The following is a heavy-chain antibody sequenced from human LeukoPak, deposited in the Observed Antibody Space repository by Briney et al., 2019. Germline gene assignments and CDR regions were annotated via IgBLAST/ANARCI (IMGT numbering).Heavy chain of an antibody. CDR1: GFTFDDYA. CDR3: AKAGGALYNWNYLGP. D-gene: IGHD1-7*01. CDR2: ISWNSGSI. Sequence: GRFLRLSCAASGFTFDDYAMHWVRQAPGKGLEWVSGISWNSGSIGYADSVKGRFTISRDNAKNSLYLQMNSLRAEDTALYYCAKAGGALYNWNYLGPWGQGTLVTVSS. J-gene: IGHJ5*02. V-gene: IGHV3-9*01.